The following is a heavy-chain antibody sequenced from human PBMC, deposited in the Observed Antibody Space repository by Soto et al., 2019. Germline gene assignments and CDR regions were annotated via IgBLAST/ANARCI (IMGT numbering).Heavy chain of an antibody. D-gene: IGHD1-7*01. CDR3: ARVITGTMNQDYYYGMDV. J-gene: IGHJ6*02. Sequence: QVQLVQSGAEVKKPGASVKVSCKASGYTFTGYYMHWVRQAPGQGLEWMGWINPNSGGTNYAQKFQGRVTMTRDTSISTAYMELSRLRSDDTAVYYCARVITGTMNQDYYYGMDVWGQGTTVTVSS. V-gene: IGHV1-2*02. CDR2: INPNSGGT. CDR1: GYTFTGYY.